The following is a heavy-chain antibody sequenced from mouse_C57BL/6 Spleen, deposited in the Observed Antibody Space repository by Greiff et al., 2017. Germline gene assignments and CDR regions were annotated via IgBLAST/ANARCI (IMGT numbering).Heavy chain of an antibody. CDR3: AREGSTRAMDY. J-gene: IGHJ4*01. Sequence: EVQLVESEGGLVQPGSSMKLSCTASGFTFSDYYMAWVRQVPEKGLEWVANINYDGSSTYYLDSLKSRFIISRDNAKNILYLQMSSLKSEDTATYYCAREGSTRAMDYWGQGTSVTVSS. CDR1: GFTFSDYY. CDR2: INYDGSST. V-gene: IGHV5-16*01.